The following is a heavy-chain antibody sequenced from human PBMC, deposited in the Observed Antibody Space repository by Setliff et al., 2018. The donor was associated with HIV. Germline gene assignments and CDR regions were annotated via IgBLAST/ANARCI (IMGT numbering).Heavy chain of an antibody. J-gene: IGHJ4*02. V-gene: IGHV4-38-2*01. CDR3: ARYSTSTTNFDY. D-gene: IGHD4-17*01. Sequence: PSETLSLTCAVSGYSIGSGSFWGWIRQPPGKGLEWIATIPHNGGTYYNPDPSLTGRVTISVDTSKNQFSLKLAFVTAADTAVYYCARYSTSTTNFDYWGQGTLVTVPQ. CDR1: GYSIGSGSF. CDR2: IPHNGGT.